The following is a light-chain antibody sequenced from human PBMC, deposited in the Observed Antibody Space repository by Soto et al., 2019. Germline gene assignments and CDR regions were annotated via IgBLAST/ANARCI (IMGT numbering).Light chain of an antibody. Sequence: EIVLTQSPATLSLSPGERATLSCRASQSVSSYLAWYQQKPGQAPRLLIYDASNRATGIPARFSGSGSGTDFTLTISSLEPKDFAVYYCQQRSTRFTFGPGTKVDIK. CDR1: QSVSSY. CDR3: QQRSTRFT. J-gene: IGKJ3*01. CDR2: DAS. V-gene: IGKV3-11*01.